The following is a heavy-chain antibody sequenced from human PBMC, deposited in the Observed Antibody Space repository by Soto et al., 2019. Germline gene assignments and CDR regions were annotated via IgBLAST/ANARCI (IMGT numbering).Heavy chain of an antibody. J-gene: IGHJ5*02. CDR3: ARGRSYYDP. CDR2: IFYSGIN. D-gene: IGHD3-10*01. V-gene: IGHV4-31*01. Sequence: QMQLQESGPGLVRPSQTLSLTCTFSRGSISSGGCYWSWLRYRPEEGLEWIGSIFYSGINHYNPSLKSLWSMSVDTSKRQLSMGLSFVTVADTAVFYCARGRSYYDPWGQGALVTVSS. CDR1: RGSISSGGCY.